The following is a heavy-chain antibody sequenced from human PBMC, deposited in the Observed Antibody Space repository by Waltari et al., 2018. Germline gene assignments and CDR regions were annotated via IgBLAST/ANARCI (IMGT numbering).Heavy chain of an antibody. CDR2: MYHSGVT. Sequence: QVQLQESGPGLVKPSGALSLTCAVSGGSISSNNWWSWVRQPPGKGLGWIGEMYHSGVTNYTPSIKSRVTISVDKSKNHFSLQLSSVTAADTAVYYCAGHDFRHNDYWGQGTLVTVSS. CDR1: GGSISSNNW. V-gene: IGHV4-4*02. CDR3: AGHDFRHNDY. J-gene: IGHJ4*02. D-gene: IGHD3-3*01.